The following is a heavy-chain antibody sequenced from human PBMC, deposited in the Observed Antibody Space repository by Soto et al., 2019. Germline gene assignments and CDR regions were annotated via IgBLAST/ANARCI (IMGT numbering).Heavy chain of an antibody. CDR3: ARGRLPDSSFLRFDP. Sequence: SETLSLTCTVSGDSITIGGYSWNWIRQPPGKGLEWIGWFHSSGSTYYSPSLTGRVTISTDRSKNQFSLKLTSVTAADTAMYYCARGRLPDSSFLRFDPWGQGALVTVSS. D-gene: IGHD3-22*01. CDR1: GDSITIGGYS. V-gene: IGHV4-30-2*01. CDR2: FHSSGST. J-gene: IGHJ5*02.